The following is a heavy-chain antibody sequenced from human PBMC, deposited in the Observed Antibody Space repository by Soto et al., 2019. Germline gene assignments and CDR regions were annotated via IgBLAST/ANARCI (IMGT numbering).Heavy chain of an antibody. D-gene: IGHD1-20*01. V-gene: IGHV4-38-2*02. CDR2: IYHSVST. CDR3: ATSQKGYNWNYFDH. J-gene: IGHJ4*02. CDR1: GYSINSDDY. Sequence: SETLFLTCTVSGYSINSDDYWGWIRQPPGKGLEWIASIYHSVSTFYNPSLRSRVTISIDTSKNQFSLRLTAVTAADTAVYYCATSQKGYNWNYFDHWGQGALVTVSS.